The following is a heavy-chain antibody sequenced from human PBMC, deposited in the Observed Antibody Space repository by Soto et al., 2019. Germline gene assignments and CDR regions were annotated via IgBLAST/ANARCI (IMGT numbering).Heavy chain of an antibody. CDR1: RGSITSSSYY. CDR2: IDYSGTT. V-gene: IGHV4-39*01. J-gene: IGHJ4*02. D-gene: IGHD5-12*01. CDR3: ARHGFSPILARNYYLDY. Sequence: SETLSLTCTVSRGSITSSSYYWGWIRQPPGKGLEWIGTIDYSGTTYHNPSLKSQVTISVDTSKNQFSLKLCSVTAADTAIYYCARHGFSPILARNYYLDYWGQGTLVTVSS.